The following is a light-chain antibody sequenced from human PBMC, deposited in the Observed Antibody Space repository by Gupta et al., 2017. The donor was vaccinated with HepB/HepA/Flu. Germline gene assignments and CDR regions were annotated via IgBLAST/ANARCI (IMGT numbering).Light chain of an antibody. CDR3: RQHSSWPPGT. Sequence: EIVLTQSPATLSLSPVDRATLSCRASQSVSNYLAWYQHKPGQAPRLLIYDTPTRDAGITARFGGSGCGKDFPLTISSREPEDFAFYYCRQHSSWPPGTFGHGTKVDIK. CDR1: QSVSNY. V-gene: IGKV3-11*01. CDR2: DTP. J-gene: IGKJ3*01.